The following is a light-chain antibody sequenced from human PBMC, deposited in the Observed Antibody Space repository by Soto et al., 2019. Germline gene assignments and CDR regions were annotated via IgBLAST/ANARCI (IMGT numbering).Light chain of an antibody. V-gene: IGLV2-23*01. Sequence: QSALTQPASVSGSPGQSITISCTGTSSDVGSYNLVSWYQQHPGKAPKLMIYEGSKRRSGVSNRFSGSKSGNTASLTISGLQAEDEADYYCCSYAGSSTFHVVFGGGTKVTVL. CDR3: CSYAGSSTFHVV. CDR2: EGS. J-gene: IGLJ2*01. CDR1: SSDVGSYNL.